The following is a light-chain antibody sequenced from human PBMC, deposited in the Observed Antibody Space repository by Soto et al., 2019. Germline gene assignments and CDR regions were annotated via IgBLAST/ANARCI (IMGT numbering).Light chain of an antibody. CDR1: SSNIGSNY. CDR3: AAWDDSLSGVV. CDR2: RNN. Sequence: QSVLTQPPSASGTPGPRVTISCSGSSSNIGSNYVYWYQRLPGTAPKLLIYRNNQRTSGVPDRFSGSKSGTSASLAISGLRSEDEAGYYCAAWDDSLSGVVFGGGTKLTVL. J-gene: IGLJ2*01. V-gene: IGLV1-47*01.